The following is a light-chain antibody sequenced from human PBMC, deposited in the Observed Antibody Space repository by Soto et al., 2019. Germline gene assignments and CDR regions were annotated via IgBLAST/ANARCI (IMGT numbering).Light chain of an antibody. V-gene: IGLV2-14*01. J-gene: IGLJ3*02. Sequence: QSALTQPASVSGSPGQSITISCTGTSSDVGGYNYLSWYQQNPGKAPKVMIYEVSNRPSGVSNRFSGSKSGNTASLTISGVQAEDEADYYCSSYTTSGTPVFGGGTKLTVL. CDR1: SSDVGGYNY. CDR3: SSYTTSGTPV. CDR2: EVS.